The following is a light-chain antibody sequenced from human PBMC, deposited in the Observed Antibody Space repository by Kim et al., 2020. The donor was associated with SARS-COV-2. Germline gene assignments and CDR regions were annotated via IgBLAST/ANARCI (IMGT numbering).Light chain of an antibody. CDR3: KSRDSSDHVV. V-gene: IGLV3-19*01. Sequence: SSELTQDPAVSVALGQTVRITCQGDSLRNYYASWYQQKPGQAPVLVIYGKDSRPSGIPERFSGSSSGDTASLTITVAQAEDEADYYCKSRDSSDHVVFGGGIQLTVL. CDR1: SLRNYY. CDR2: GKD. J-gene: IGLJ2*01.